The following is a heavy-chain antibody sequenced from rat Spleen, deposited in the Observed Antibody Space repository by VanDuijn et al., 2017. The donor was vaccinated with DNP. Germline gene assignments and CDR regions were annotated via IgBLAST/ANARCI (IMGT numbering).Heavy chain of an antibody. J-gene: IGHJ2*01. Sequence: EVQLVESGGGLVQPGRSLKLSCAASGFTFSNYDMAWVRQAPTKGLEWVASISPSGGSTYYRDSVKGRFTVSRDNAKSSLYLQMDSLRSEDTATYYCARHVGYGVDYWGQGVMVTVSS. V-gene: IGHV5-25*01. CDR2: ISPSGGST. CDR1: GFTFSNYD. CDR3: ARHVGYGVDY. D-gene: IGHD1-11*01.